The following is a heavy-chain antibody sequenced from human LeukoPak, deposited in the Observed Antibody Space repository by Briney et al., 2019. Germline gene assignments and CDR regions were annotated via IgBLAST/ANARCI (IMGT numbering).Heavy chain of an antibody. V-gene: IGHV5-51*01. CDR2: IYPGDSDT. CDR1: GSRFTTYW. J-gene: IGHJ4*02. Sequence: GGSRKISGKGSGSRFTTYWIAWARQMPGKGLEGMGIIYPGDSDTTYSPSFQGQVTISADKSISTAYLQWSSLKASATAMYYYSRRPASTGTMFDYWGRGILVTVSS. D-gene: IGHD1-1*01. CDR3: SRRPASTGTMFDY.